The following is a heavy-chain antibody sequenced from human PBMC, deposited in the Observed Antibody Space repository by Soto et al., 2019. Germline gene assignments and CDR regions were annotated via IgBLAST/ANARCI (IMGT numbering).Heavy chain of an antibody. Sequence: QVQLVESGGGVVQPGRSLRLSCAASGFTFSSYGMHWVRQAPGKGLEWVAVIWYDGSNKYYADSVKGRFTISRDNSKNMLYLQMNRLRADETAVYYCASTISTVTTEYYFDSWGQGTLVTVSS. CDR2: IWYDGSNK. CDR1: GFTFSSYG. D-gene: IGHD4-17*01. CDR3: ASTISTVTTEYYFDS. V-gene: IGHV3-33*01. J-gene: IGHJ4*02.